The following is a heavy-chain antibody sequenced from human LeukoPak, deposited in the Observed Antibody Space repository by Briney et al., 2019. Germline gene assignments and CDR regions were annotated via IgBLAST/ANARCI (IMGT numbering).Heavy chain of an antibody. D-gene: IGHD5-18*01. Sequence: PGRSLRLSCAASGFTFSSYWMSWVRQAPGNGLEWVANIKLDGSEKYYVDSVKGRFTISRDNAKNSLYLQMNSLRAEDTAVYFCAREAGVPPTTQQWPTSVDCWGQGTLVTVSS. J-gene: IGHJ4*02. CDR3: AREAGVPPTTQQWPTSVDC. CDR1: GFTFSSYW. V-gene: IGHV3-7*03. CDR2: IKLDGSEK.